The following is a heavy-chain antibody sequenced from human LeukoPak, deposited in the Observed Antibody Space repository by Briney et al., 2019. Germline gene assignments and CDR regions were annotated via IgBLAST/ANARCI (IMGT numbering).Heavy chain of an antibody. V-gene: IGHV4-34*01. CDR2: INHSGST. J-gene: IGHJ6*02. CDR3: ARRGLTGYYIYYYYGMDV. Sequence: SETLSLTCAVYGGSFSGYYWSWIRQPPGKGLEWIGEINHSGSTNYNPSLKSRVTISVDTSKNQFSLQLSSVTAADTAVYYCARRGLTGYYIYYYYGMDVWGQGTTVTVSS. CDR1: GGSFSGYY. D-gene: IGHD3-9*01.